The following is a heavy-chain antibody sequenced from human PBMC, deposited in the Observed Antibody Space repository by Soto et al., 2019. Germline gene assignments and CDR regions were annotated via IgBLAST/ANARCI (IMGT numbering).Heavy chain of an antibody. J-gene: IGHJ5*02. CDR3: ARGLGSSWFFL. Sequence: GGSLRLSCTASGFTFSNENMNWVRQAPGKGLEWVSYIGGSSSPIKYADSVKGRFTISRDNAKNSLFLQMTSLRAEDTAVYYCARGLGSSWFFLWGQGTLVTVSS. CDR1: GFTFSNEN. CDR2: IGGSSSPI. V-gene: IGHV3-48*01. D-gene: IGHD6-13*01.